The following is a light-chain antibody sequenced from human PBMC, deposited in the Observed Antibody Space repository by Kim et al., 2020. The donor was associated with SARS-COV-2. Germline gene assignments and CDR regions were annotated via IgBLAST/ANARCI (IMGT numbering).Light chain of an antibody. CDR3: QEYNTYSRT. CDR1: QTVNNW. CDR2: KAS. V-gene: IGKV1-5*03. Sequence: DIQMTQSPSTLSASVGDRVTLTCRASQTVNNWLAWYKQRPGKAPTLLIYKASTLESGVPSRFSGSGSGTEFTLTISSLQPDDFASYYCQEYNTYSRTFGQGTKVDIK. J-gene: IGKJ1*01.